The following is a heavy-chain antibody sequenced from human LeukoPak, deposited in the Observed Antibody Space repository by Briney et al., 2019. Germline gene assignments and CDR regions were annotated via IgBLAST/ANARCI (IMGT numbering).Heavy chain of an antibody. V-gene: IGHV3-64*01. J-gene: IGHJ4*02. CDR1: GFTFSSYA. CDR2: ISSNGGST. CDR3: ARTNYDILAY. D-gene: IGHD3-9*01. Sequence: GGSLRLSCAASGFTFSSYAMHWVRQAPGKGLEYVSAISSNGGSTYYANSVKGRFTISRDNSKNTLYLQMGSLRAEDMAVYYCARTNYDILAYWGQGTLVTVSS.